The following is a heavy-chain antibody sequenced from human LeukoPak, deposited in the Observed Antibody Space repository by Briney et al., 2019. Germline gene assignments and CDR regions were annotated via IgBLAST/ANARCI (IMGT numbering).Heavy chain of an antibody. CDR1: GGSISSSSYY. CDR3: ARGGAARLHFQN. Sequence: SETLSLTCTVSGGSISSSSYYWGWIRQPPGKGLEWIGYIYHSGSTNYNPSLQSRVTISVDTSKNQFSLNLNSVTAADTAVYYCARGGAARLHFQNWGQGTLVTVSS. CDR2: IYHSGST. V-gene: IGHV4-61*05. J-gene: IGHJ1*01. D-gene: IGHD6-6*01.